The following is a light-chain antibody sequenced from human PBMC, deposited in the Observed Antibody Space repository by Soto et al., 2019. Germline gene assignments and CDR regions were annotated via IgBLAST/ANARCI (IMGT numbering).Light chain of an antibody. Sequence: QSVLTQPPSASGTPGQRVTISCSGSGSNIGSTTVNWYQQLPGTAPKLLIYSNNQRPSWVPDRFSGSKSGTSASLAISGLQSEDEDDYYCAAWDDSLNGWVFGGGTKLTVL. J-gene: IGLJ3*02. CDR3: AAWDDSLNGWV. CDR2: SNN. CDR1: GSNIGSTT. V-gene: IGLV1-44*01.